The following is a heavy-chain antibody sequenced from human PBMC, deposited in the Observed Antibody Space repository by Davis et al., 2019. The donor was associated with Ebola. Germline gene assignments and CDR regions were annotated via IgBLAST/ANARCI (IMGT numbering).Heavy chain of an antibody. CDR3: ARDIGYSDGWPDYYYYGMDV. CDR1: GFSFSSYT. V-gene: IGHV3-30*03. D-gene: IGHD2-15*01. Sequence: GESLKISCAASGFSFSSYTMNWVRQAPGKGLEWVAVVSYDGRHKYYADSVKGRFTISRDNSKNTLNLQMNSLRAEDTAVYYCARDIGYSDGWPDYYYYGMDVWGQGTTVTVSS. CDR2: VSYDGRHK. J-gene: IGHJ6*02.